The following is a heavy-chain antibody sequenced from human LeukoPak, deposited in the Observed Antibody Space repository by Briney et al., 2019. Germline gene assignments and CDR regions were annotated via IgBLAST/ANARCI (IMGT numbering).Heavy chain of an antibody. J-gene: IGHJ5*01. CDR1: GDFISPHS. CDR2: MAQSGNT. V-gene: IGHV4-4*07. CDR3: ARDWEFCGGFSCYPYWYDS. Sequence: SETLSLTCTVSGDFISPHSLSWIRQPAGKGLEFVGRMAQSGNTDYNPSLRSRLTMSLDTSKKQFSLKLSSVTAADTAVYYCARDWEFCGGFSCYPYWYDSWGQGILVTVSS. D-gene: IGHD2-21*01.